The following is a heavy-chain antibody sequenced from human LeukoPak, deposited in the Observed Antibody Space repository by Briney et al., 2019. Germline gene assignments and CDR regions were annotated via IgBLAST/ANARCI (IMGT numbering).Heavy chain of an antibody. CDR1: GGSVSRGGYG. J-gene: IGHJ4*02. V-gene: IGHV4-31*03. Sequence: NRSQSLSPACTLAGGSVSRGGYGSSWIRQHPGKGLEWVGYIYDSGSTYYNPSLKSRVTISVDTSKNPFSLKLSSVTAADTAVYYCAREPRVVIAPEYYFDYWGQGTLVTVSS. CDR2: IYDSGST. D-gene: IGHD2-21*01. CDR3: AREPRVVIAPEYYFDY.